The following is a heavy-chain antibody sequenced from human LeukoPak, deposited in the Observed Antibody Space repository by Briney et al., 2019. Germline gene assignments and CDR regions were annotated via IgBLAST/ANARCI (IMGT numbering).Heavy chain of an antibody. CDR2: INHSGST. Sequence: SETLSLTCAVYGGSFSGYYWSWIRQPPGKGLEWIGEINHSGSTNYNPSLKSRVTISVDTSKNQFSLKLSSVTAADTAAYYCARGVRYFDWLDYWGQGTLVTVSS. J-gene: IGHJ4*02. V-gene: IGHV4-34*01. D-gene: IGHD3-9*01. CDR1: GGSFSGYY. CDR3: ARGVRYFDWLDY.